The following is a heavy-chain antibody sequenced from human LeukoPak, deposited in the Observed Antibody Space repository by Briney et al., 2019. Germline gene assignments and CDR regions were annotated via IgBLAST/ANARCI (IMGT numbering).Heavy chain of an antibody. J-gene: IGHJ6*02. CDR2: IYTSGST. CDR3: ARHQILVTPQLLGMDV. CDR1: GGSISSGSYY. Sequence: SETLSLTCTVSGGSISSGSYYWSWIRQPAGKGLEWIGRIYTSGSTNYNPSLKSRVTISVDTSKNQFSLKLSSVTAADTAVYYCARHQILVTPQLLGMDVWGQGTTVTVSS. V-gene: IGHV4-61*02. D-gene: IGHD4-23*01.